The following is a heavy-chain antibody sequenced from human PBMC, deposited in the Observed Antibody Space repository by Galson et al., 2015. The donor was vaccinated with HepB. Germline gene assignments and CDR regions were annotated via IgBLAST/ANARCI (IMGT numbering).Heavy chain of an antibody. Sequence: SLRLSCAASGFTFSSYSMNWVRQAPGKGLEWVSSISSSSSYIYYADSVKGRFTISRDNAKNSLYLQMNSLRAEDAAVYYCARDLFPPHYDFWSGDNWGQGTMVTVSS. CDR2: ISSSSSYI. V-gene: IGHV3-21*01. J-gene: IGHJ3*01. CDR3: ARDLFPPHYDFWSGDN. D-gene: IGHD3-3*01. CDR1: GFTFSSYS.